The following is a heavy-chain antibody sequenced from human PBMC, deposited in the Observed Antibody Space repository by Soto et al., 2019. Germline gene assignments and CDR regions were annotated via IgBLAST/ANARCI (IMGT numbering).Heavy chain of an antibody. CDR3: AGRIPAAGIRWFDP. CDR1: GGSFRGYY. D-gene: IGHD6-13*01. J-gene: IGHJ5*02. V-gene: IGHV4-34*01. CDR2: INHSGST. Sequence: PSETLSLTCAVYGGSFRGYYWSWIRQPPGKGLEWIGEINHSGSTNYNPSLKSRVTISVDTSKNQFSLKLSSVTAADTAVYYCAGRIPAAGIRWFDPWGQGTLVTVS.